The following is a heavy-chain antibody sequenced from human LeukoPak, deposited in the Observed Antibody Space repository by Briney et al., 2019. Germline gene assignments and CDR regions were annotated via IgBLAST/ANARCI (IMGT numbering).Heavy chain of an antibody. CDR2: VSGSGGST. CDR1: GFTFSSYA. CDR3: ARDRDTAMVPNDY. Sequence: QPGGSLRLSCAASGFTFSSYAMSWVRQAPGKGLEWVSSVSGSGGSTYYADSVKGRFTISRDSSKNALYLQMNSLRAEDTAVYCCARDRDTAMVPNDYWGQGTLVTVSS. V-gene: IGHV3-23*01. D-gene: IGHD5-18*01. J-gene: IGHJ4*02.